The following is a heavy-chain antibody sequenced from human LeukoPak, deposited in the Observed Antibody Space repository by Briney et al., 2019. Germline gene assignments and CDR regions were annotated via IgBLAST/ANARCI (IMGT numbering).Heavy chain of an antibody. CDR2: INPNSGGT. D-gene: IGHD2-2*01. CDR1: GYTFTGYY. Sequence: ASVTVSCKASGYTFTGYYMHWVRQAPGQGLEWMGWINPNSGGTNYAQKFQGRVTMTRDTSISTAYMELSRLRSDDTAVYYCARDLPDIVVVPAAISYYYYGMDVWGQGTTVTVSS. V-gene: IGHV1-2*02. J-gene: IGHJ6*02. CDR3: ARDLPDIVVVPAAISYYYYGMDV.